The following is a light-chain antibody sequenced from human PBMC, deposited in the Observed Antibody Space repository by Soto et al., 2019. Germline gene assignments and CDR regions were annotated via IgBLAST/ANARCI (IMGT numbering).Light chain of an antibody. Sequence: EVVLTQSPATLSWSPGDRATLSCRASQNVRTFLAWYQQKPGQAPRLLIYGASTRYTGVPARFSGSGSGTDFSLTISSSEPEDFSVYYCHQHNHWPPWTFGQGTRVEIQ. V-gene: IGKV3-11*01. J-gene: IGKJ1*01. CDR1: QNVRTF. CDR3: HQHNHWPPWT. CDR2: GAS.